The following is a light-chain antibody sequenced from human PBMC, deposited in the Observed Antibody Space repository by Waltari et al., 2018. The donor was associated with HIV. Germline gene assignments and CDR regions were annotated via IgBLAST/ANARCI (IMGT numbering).Light chain of an antibody. V-gene: IGLV3-1*01. Sequence: SHGLTQPPSGSVSPGQTARISCSGYELGHKYVSWYQQKPGQSPVLLIYKDTERHSGVPERFFGSNSGNTATLTIGGAQAEDEAEYFCQAFATWDSTSGGVFETGTKVTVL. CDR1: ELGHKY. CDR3: QAFATWDSTSGGV. CDR2: KDT. J-gene: IGLJ1*01.